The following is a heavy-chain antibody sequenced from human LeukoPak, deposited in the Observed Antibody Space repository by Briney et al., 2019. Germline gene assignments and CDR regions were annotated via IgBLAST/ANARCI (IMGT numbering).Heavy chain of an antibody. CDR1: GYTFTGYY. CDR2: INPNSGGT. J-gene: IGHJ3*02. CDR3: ARFRPGSSSIFTDAFDI. Sequence: ASVKVSCKASGYTFTGYYMHWVRQAPGQGLEWMGWINPNSGGTNYAQKFQGRVTMTRDTSISTAYMELSRLRSDDTAVYYCARFRPGSSSIFTDAFDIWGQGTMVTVSS. D-gene: IGHD6-6*01. V-gene: IGHV1-2*02.